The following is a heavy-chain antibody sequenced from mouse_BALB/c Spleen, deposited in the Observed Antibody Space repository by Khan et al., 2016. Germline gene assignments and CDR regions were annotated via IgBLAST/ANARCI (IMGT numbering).Heavy chain of an antibody. CDR2: INTHSGVP. J-gene: IGHJ2*01. V-gene: IGHV9-4*02. Sequence: QFQLVQSGPELKKPGETVRISCKASGYTFTTAGMQWVQKMPGKGLKWIGWINTHSGVPKYAEDFKGRFAFSLETSASTAYLQIRNLKNEDTATYFCARPVGNYGYFDSLGQGTTLTVSS. CDR3: ARPVGNYGYFDS. D-gene: IGHD2-1*01. CDR1: GYTFTTAG.